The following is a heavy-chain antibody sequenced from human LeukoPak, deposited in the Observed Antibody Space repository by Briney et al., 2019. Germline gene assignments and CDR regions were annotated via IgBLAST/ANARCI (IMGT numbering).Heavy chain of an antibody. V-gene: IGHV1-46*01. Sequence: EASVKVSCKASGYTFTSYYMHWVRQAPGQGLEWMGIINPSGGSTSYAQKFQGRVTMTRDTSTSTVYMELSSLRSDDTAVYYCARNIWFGESADAFDIWGQGTMVTVSS. D-gene: IGHD3-10*01. CDR2: INPSGGST. CDR3: ARNIWFGESADAFDI. J-gene: IGHJ3*02. CDR1: GYTFTSYY.